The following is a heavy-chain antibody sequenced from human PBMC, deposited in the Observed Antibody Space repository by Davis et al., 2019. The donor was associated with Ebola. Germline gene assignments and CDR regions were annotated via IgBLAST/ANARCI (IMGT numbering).Heavy chain of an antibody. CDR1: GGSFSGYY. V-gene: IGHV4-59*12. D-gene: IGHD2-2*01. J-gene: IGHJ5*02. CDR3: ARGRWGVPAARWFDP. Sequence: SQTLSLTCAVYGGSFSGYYLIWIRQPPGKGLEWIGYIYYSGSTYYNPSLKSRVTISVDTSKNQFSLKLSSVTAADTAVYYCARGRWGVPAARWFDPWGQGTLATVSS. CDR2: IYYSGST.